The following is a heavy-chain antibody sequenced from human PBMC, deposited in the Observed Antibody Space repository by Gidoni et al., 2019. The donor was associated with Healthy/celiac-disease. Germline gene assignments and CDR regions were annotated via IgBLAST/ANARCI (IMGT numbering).Heavy chain of an antibody. Sequence: QVQLVQSGAEGKKPGASVKVSCKASGYTFTSCDINWVPQATGQGLEWMGWMKPTSGNTGYAKKFQDRVTLTMNTSISTAYMELSSLRSEDTAVYYCAIGHSRLYGMDVWGQGTTVTVSS. V-gene: IGHV1-8*01. CDR1: GYTFTSCD. J-gene: IGHJ6*02. D-gene: IGHD4-4*01. CDR3: AIGHSRLYGMDV. CDR2: MKPTSGNT.